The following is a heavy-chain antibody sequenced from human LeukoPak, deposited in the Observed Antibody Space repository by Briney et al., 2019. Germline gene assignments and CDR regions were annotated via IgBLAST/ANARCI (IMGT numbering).Heavy chain of an antibody. V-gene: IGHV3-20*04. CDR2: INWSGDRT. CDR1: GLRFDDYG. CDR3: ARADYYHSSGYYYNALLDY. D-gene: IGHD3-22*01. Sequence: GGSLRLSCAASGLRFDDYGMSWVRQAPGKGLESVSGINWSGDRTAYADSVKGRLTISRDNAKNSLYLQMNSLRAEDTALYYCARADYYHSSGYYYNALLDYWGQGTLVTVSS. J-gene: IGHJ4*02.